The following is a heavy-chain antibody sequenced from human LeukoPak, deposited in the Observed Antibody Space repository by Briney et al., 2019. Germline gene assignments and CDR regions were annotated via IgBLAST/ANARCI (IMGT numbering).Heavy chain of an antibody. CDR1: GYSFTSCW. CDR3: ARRAYSSSWSYFDY. J-gene: IGHJ4*02. CDR2: IYPGDSDA. V-gene: IGHV5-51*07. Sequence: GESLKISCKGSGYSFTSCWIGWVHQMPGKGLEWMGIIYPGDSDARYSPSFQGQVTISVDKSTSTAFLQWSSLKASDTAMYFCARRAYSSSWSYFDYWGQGTLVTVSS. D-gene: IGHD6-13*01.